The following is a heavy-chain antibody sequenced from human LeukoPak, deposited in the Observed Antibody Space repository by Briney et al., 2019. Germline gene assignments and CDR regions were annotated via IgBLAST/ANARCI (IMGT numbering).Heavy chain of an antibody. CDR2: INWNGGST. D-gene: IGHD3-10*01. CDR3: ARGARGVSGYYFDY. J-gene: IGHJ4*02. CDR1: GFTFDEYG. Sequence: PGGSLRLSCAASGFTFDEYGMSWVRQAPGKGLEWVSGINWNGGSTGYADSVKGRFTISRDNAKSSLYLQMNSLRAEDTALYYCARGARGVSGYYFDYWGQGTLVTVSS. V-gene: IGHV3-20*04.